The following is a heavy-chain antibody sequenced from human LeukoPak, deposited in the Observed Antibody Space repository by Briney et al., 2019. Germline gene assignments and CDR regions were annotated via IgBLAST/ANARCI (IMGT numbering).Heavy chain of an antibody. J-gene: IGHJ4*02. Sequence: GGSLRLSCAASGFSFSDYAMAWVRQAPGKGLEWVSVITGSGGVTHYAGSVKGRFTISRDNSKNTLYLQMNNLRVEDTARYYCAKDGLYYDGSTHIYYFDYWGQGTLVVVSS. CDR3: AKDGLYYDGSTHIYYFDY. CDR2: ITGSGGVT. V-gene: IGHV3-23*01. CDR1: GFSFSDYA. D-gene: IGHD3-22*01.